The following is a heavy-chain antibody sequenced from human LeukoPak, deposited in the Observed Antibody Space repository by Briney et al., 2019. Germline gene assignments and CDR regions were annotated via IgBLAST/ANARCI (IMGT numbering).Heavy chain of an antibody. J-gene: IGHJ5*02. CDR2: INPNSGGT. CDR3: ARGEDYDFWSGYSSNWFGP. CDR1: GYTFTGYY. V-gene: IGHV1-2*02. Sequence: GASVKVSCKASGYTFTGYYMHWVRQAPGQGLEWMGWINPNSGGTNYAQKFQGRVTMTRDTSISTAYMELSRLRSDDTAVYYCARGEDYDFWSGYSSNWFGPWGQGTLVTVSS. D-gene: IGHD3-3*01.